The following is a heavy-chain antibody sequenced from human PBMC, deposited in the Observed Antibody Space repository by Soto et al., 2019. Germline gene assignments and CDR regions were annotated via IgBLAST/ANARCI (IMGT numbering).Heavy chain of an antibody. D-gene: IGHD6-13*01. CDR3: ARELRYSSSWPGAFDI. CDR1: GGSISSGGYY. J-gene: IGHJ3*02. Sequence: QVQLQESGPGLVKPSQTLSLTCTVSGGSISSGGYYWSWIRQHPGKGLEWIGYIYYSGSTYYNPSLKSRVTISVDTSKNQFSLKLSSVTAADTAVYYCARELRYSSSWPGAFDIWGQGTMVTVSS. CDR2: IYYSGST. V-gene: IGHV4-31*03.